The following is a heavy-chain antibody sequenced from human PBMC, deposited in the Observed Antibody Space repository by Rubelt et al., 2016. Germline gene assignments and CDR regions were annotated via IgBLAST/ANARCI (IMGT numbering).Heavy chain of an antibody. J-gene: IGHJ4*02. Sequence: QVQLQESGPGLVKPSQTLSLTCTVSGGSISSGGYYWSWIRQHPGKGLEWIGSIYYSGSTYYNPSLKSRVTISVDTSKNQFSLKLCSVTAADTAVYYCARLQRWLQFLDYWGQGTLVTVSS. CDR1: GGSISSGGYY. D-gene: IGHD5-24*01. CDR3: ARLQRWLQFLDY. V-gene: IGHV4-39*01. CDR2: IYYSGST.